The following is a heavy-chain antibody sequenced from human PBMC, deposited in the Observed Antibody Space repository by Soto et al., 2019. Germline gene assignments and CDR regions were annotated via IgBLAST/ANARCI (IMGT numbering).Heavy chain of an antibody. V-gene: IGHV1-3*01. CDR1: GYTLTNYA. Sequence: QVQLVQSGAEVKKPGASVRVSCKASGYTLTNYAIHWVRQAAGQRLEWLAWIDPGRGNPTYSQKFQVRSTLSRYNYASTFYLDLSRLTSENTAVYFYTRDLDGGKPFYYWGQGTLVTVSS. CDR2: IDPGRGNP. J-gene: IGHJ4*02. D-gene: IGHD1-26*01. CDR3: TRDLDGGKPFYY.